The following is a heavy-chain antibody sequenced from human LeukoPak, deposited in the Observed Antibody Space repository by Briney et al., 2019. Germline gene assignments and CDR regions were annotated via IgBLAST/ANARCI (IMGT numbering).Heavy chain of an antibody. D-gene: IGHD1-26*01. Sequence: PGGSLRLSCAASAFTFSTYGMHWVRQAPGKGPEWVAFIRYDGSNKYYADSVKGRFTISRDNSKNTLYLQMSSLRAEDTAVYYCAKGEVGATGPFDYWGQGTLVTVSS. CDR2: IRYDGSNK. CDR1: AFTFSTYG. J-gene: IGHJ4*02. V-gene: IGHV3-30*02. CDR3: AKGEVGATGPFDY.